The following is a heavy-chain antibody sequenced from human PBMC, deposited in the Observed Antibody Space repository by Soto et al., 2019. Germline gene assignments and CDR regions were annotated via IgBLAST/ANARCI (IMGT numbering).Heavy chain of an antibody. CDR2: ISSSSSYT. CDR1: GFTFSDYY. Sequence: QVQLVESGGGLVKPGGSLRLSCAASGFTFSDYYMRWIRQAPGKGLEWVSYISSSSSYTNYADSVKGRFTISRDNAKNSLYLQMNSLRAEDPAVYYCARARSSSWLIGYFDLWGRGTLVTVSS. J-gene: IGHJ2*01. V-gene: IGHV3-11*05. D-gene: IGHD6-13*01. CDR3: ARARSSSWLIGYFDL.